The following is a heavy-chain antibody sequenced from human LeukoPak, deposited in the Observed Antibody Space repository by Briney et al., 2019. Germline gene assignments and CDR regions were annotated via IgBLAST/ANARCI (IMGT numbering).Heavy chain of an antibody. CDR1: GGSISSYY. V-gene: IGHV4-4*07. J-gene: IGHJ6*03. D-gene: IGHD6-19*01. CDR3: ARVRLVRSYYYYYYYMDV. Sequence: PSETLSLTCTVSGGSISSYYWSWIRQPAGKGLEWIGRIYTSGSTNYNPSPKSRVTMSVDTSKNQFSLKLSSVTAADTAVYYCARVRLVRSYYYYYYYMDVWGKGTTVTVSS. CDR2: IYTSGST.